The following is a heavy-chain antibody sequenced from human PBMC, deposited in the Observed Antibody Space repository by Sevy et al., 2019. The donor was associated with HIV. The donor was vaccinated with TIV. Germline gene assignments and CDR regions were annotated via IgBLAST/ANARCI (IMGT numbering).Heavy chain of an antibody. CDR2: ISSSGSII. J-gene: IGHJ5*02. D-gene: IGHD3-22*01. CDR1: GFTFRSYE. Sequence: GGSLRLSCEASGFTFRSYEMNWVRQAPGKGLEWVSYISSSGSIIYYADSVKGRFTIYRDNAKNSLYMQINSLRAEDTAVYYCARVDANYDKGFDPWGQGTLVTVSS. CDR3: ARVDANYDKGFDP. V-gene: IGHV3-48*03.